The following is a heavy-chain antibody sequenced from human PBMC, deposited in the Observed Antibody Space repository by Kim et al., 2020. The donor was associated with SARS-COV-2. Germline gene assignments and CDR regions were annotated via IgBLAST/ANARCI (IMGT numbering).Heavy chain of an antibody. J-gene: IGHJ6*02. Sequence: SLKSRVTISVDTSKNQFSLKLSPVTAADTAVYYCARESGDSSTRYYGMDGWGQGTTVTVSS. CDR3: ARESGDSSTRYYGMDG. D-gene: IGHD2-2*01. V-gene: IGHV4-59*01.